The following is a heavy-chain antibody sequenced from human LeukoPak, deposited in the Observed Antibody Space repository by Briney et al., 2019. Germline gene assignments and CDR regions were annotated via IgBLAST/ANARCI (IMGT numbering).Heavy chain of an antibody. V-gene: IGHV5-51*01. CDR1: GYSFTTYW. CDR2: IYPADSTA. J-gene: IGHJ5*02. D-gene: IGHD5-12*01. CDR3: ARRPMDSGSPFDP. Sequence: GESLKISCKASGYSFTTYWIGWVRQMPGKGLEWMGIIYPADSTAHYSPSFQGQVTISVDKSISTAYLQWSSLKASDTAMYYCARRPMDSGSPFDPWGQGTLVTVSS.